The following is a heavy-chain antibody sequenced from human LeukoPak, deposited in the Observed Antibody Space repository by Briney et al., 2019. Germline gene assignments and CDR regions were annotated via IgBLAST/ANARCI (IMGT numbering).Heavy chain of an antibody. CDR2: IYTSGST. J-gene: IGHJ4*02. V-gene: IGHV4-4*07. CDR1: GAFISNHH. CDR3: ARDHTLDY. D-gene: IGHD2-2*02. Sequence: SETLSLTCSVSGAFISNHHWSWIRQPAGKGLEWIGRIYTSGSTNYNPSLKSRVTMSVDTSKNQFSLKLSSVTAADTAVYYCARDHTLDYWGQGTLVTVSS.